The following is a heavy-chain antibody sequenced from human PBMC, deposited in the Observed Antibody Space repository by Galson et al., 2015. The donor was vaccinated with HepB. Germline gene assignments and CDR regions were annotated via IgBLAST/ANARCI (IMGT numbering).Heavy chain of an antibody. V-gene: IGHV3-23*01. J-gene: IGHJ5*02. CDR1: GFTFSDFA. CDR2: CGSGNIK. CDR3: AKWRLSERWFDP. Sequence: SLRLSCAASGFTFSDFAMVWVPQAPGVGLEWVSTCGSGNIKCYADSVKGRFTISRDNSRNTLYLQMNSLRAEDTAVYYCAKWRLSERWFDPWGQGTLVTVSS. D-gene: IGHD1-1*01.